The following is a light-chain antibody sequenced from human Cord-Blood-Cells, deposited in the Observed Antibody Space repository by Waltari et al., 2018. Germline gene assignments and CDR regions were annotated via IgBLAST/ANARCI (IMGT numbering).Light chain of an antibody. J-gene: IGLJ3*02. Sequence: QSALTQPASVSGSPGQPLTISCTGTSSDVGGYNYVSWYQQHPGKAPKLMIYDVSKRPSGVSNRFSGSKSGNTASLTISGLQAEDEADYYCSSYTSSSTGVFGGGTKLTVL. V-gene: IGLV2-14*01. CDR3: SSYTSSSTGV. CDR1: SSDVGGYNY. CDR2: DVS.